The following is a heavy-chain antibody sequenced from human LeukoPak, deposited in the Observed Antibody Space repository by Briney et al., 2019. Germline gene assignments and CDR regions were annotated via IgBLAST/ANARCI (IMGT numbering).Heavy chain of an antibody. CDR1: GLSIGDNS. CDR2: ISWDESTT. Sequence: GGSLRLSCAASGLSIGDNSMHWVRHAPGKGLEWVSLISWDESTTYYSDSVKGRFTVSRDSSKNSLHLQMNSLRTEDTALYYCARGPNRWWVVSRNWGMDVWGQGTTVTVSS. J-gene: IGHJ6*02. CDR3: ARGPNRWWVVSRNWGMDV. V-gene: IGHV3-43*01. D-gene: IGHD2-15*01.